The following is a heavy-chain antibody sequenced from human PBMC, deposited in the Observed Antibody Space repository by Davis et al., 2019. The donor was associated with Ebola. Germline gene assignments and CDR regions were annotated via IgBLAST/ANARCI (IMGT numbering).Heavy chain of an antibody. D-gene: IGHD3-10*01. CDR3: AKKSGYYGSGSQYYFDY. CDR1: GFTFSSYA. CDR2: ISGSGGST. Sequence: GGSLRLSCAASGFTFSSYAMSWVRQAPGKGLEWVSAISGSGGSTYYADSVKGRFTISRDNSKNTLYLQMNSLGAEDTAVYYCAKKSGYYGSGSQYYFDYWGQGTLVTVSS. J-gene: IGHJ4*02. V-gene: IGHV3-23*01.